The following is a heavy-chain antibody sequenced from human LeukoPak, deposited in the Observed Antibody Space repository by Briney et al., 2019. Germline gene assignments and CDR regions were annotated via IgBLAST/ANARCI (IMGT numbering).Heavy chain of an antibody. V-gene: IGHV3-30-3*02. CDR2: YDGSNK. D-gene: IGHD2-2*01. Sequence: YDGSNKYYADSVKGRFTISRDNSKNTLYLQMNSLRAEDTAVYYCAKGEDIVVVPAAPDYWGQGTLVTVSS. CDR3: AKGEDIVVVPAAPDY. J-gene: IGHJ4*02.